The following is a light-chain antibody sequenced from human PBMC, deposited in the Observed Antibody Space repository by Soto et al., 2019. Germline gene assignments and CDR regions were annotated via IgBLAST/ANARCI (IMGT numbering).Light chain of an antibody. CDR1: QSVSSY. CDR3: QQRSNWPPWT. Sequence: EILLTQPPATPSLSPGERATPSCRASQSVSSYLAWYQQKPGQAPRLLIYDASNRATGIPARFSGSGSGTDFTLTISSLEPEDFAVYYCQQRSNWPPWTFGQGTKVYIK. CDR2: DAS. V-gene: IGKV3-11*01. J-gene: IGKJ1*01.